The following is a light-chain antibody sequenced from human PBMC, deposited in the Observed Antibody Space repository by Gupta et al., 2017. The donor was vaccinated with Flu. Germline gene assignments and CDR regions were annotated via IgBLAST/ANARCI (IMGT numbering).Light chain of an antibody. Sequence: VGDRVTITCQAIQDIRNYLNWYQQKPGKAPDLLIYDASNLEKGVPSRFSGSGYGTEFTFTIKGLQAEDVATYYCQQYDSRPTFGQGTTVEIK. J-gene: IGKJ1*01. V-gene: IGKV1-33*01. CDR1: QDIRNY. CDR3: QQYDSRPT. CDR2: DAS.